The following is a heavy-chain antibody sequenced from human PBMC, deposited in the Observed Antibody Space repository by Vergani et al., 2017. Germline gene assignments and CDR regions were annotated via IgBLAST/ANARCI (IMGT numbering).Heavy chain of an antibody. D-gene: IGHD6-13*01. CDR1: GRTFSRYA. Sequence: QVQLVQSGAEVKKPGSSVTVSCKPSGRTFSRYAISWVRQALGQGLEWMGGISPIFGTAIYAQKFQGRVTMTADETTSTAYMELSSLRPEDTAVYCCASINLPLVAAAGTTYGYYGMDVWGQGTTVTVSS. J-gene: IGHJ6*02. CDR2: ISPIFGTA. V-gene: IGHV1-69*12. CDR3: ASINLPLVAAAGTTYGYYGMDV.